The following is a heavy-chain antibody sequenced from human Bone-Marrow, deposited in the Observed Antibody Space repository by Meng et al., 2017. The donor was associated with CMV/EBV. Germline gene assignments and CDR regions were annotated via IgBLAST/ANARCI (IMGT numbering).Heavy chain of an antibody. V-gene: IGHV3-49*04. CDR3: TRDDLFYAFDY. Sequence: GESLKISCTASGFTFGDYAMSWVRQAPGKGLEWVGFIRSKAYGGTTEYAASVKGRFTISRDDSKSSAYLQMNSPKTEDTAVYYCTRDDLFYAFDYWGQRTLVTVSS. J-gene: IGHJ4*02. CDR2: IRSKAYGGTT. CDR1: GFTFGDYA. D-gene: IGHD5/OR15-5a*01.